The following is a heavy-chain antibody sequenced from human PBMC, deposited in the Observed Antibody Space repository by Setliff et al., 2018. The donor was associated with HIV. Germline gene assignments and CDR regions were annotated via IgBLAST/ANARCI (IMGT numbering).Heavy chain of an antibody. CDR1: GLTFSDFW. V-gene: IGHV3-74*01. CDR2: INNDGSIT. D-gene: IGHD1-7*01. J-gene: IGHJ4*02. Sequence: ETLSLSCAASGLTFSDFWMHWVRQVPGKGLVWVSRINNDGSITNYADFVKGRFTMSRDSAKNTLYLQMNSLRVEDTAVYYCVKWNYPNSWGQGTLVTVSS. CDR3: VKWNYPNS.